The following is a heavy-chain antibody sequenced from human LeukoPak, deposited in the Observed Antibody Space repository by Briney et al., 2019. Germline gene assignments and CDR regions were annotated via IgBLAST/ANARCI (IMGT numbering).Heavy chain of an antibody. Sequence: PSETLSLTCAVYGGSFSGYYWSWIRQPPGKGLEWIGEINHSGSTNYNPSLKSRVTISVDTSKNQFSLKLSSVTAADTAVYYCAASYSPQYYFDYWGQGTLVTVSS. J-gene: IGHJ4*02. CDR1: GGSFSGYY. CDR2: INHSGST. V-gene: IGHV4-34*01. CDR3: AASYSPQYYFDY. D-gene: IGHD1-26*01.